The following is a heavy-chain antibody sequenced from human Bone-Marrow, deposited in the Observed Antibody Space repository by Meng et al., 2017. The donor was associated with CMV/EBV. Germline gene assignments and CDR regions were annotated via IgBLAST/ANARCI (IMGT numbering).Heavy chain of an antibody. Sequence: GESLKISCAASGFTFTKHWMHWVRQAPGKGLEWVSRINSDGTSTSYADSVKGRLTIYRDNAKNTAYLQMDSLRVEDTAVYYCARGGRYCSTMSCLELGNWGQGTLVTVSS. CDR2: INSDGTST. V-gene: IGHV3-74*01. CDR3: ARGGRYCSTMSCLELGN. J-gene: IGHJ4*02. CDR1: GFTFTKHW. D-gene: IGHD2-2*01.